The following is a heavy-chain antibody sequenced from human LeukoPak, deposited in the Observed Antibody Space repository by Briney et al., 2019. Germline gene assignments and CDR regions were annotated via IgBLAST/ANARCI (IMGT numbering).Heavy chain of an antibody. CDR1: GCSVSGHW. CDR2: IEQNGNLK. D-gene: IGHD3-3*01. CDR3: VRGDSDY. Sequence: GGSLRLSFAASGCSVSGHWMSWVRQAPGKELEGVAPIEQNGNLKYYVDSVKGRFNISRDKAKNSLYMQMNSLRAEDTAVYYCVRGDSDYWGQGTLVTVSS. J-gene: IGHJ4*02. V-gene: IGHV3-7*01.